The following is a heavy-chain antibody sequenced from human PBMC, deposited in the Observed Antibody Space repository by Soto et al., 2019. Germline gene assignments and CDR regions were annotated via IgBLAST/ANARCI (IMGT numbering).Heavy chain of an antibody. Sequence: LRLSCQASGFTFTSYAMSWVRQTPEKGLEWVSLVDSSRNTFYPDSVRGRFTVSRDNSKNTVYLHMNSLRAEDTALYYCAKWLRGGSYYCDFWGRGTMVTVSS. J-gene: IGHJ4*02. CDR3: AKWLRGGSYYCDF. CDR2: VDSSRNT. V-gene: IGHV3-23*01. D-gene: IGHD2-15*01. CDR1: GFTFTSYA.